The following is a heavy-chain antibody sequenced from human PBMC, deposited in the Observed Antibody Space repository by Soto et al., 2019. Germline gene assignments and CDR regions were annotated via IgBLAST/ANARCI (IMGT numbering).Heavy chain of an antibody. J-gene: IGHJ3*02. Sequence: QVQLVESGGGVVQPGRSLRRSCAASGFTFSSYGMHWVRQAPGKGLEWVAVISYDGSNKYYADSVKGRFTISRDNSKNTLYPHINSLRADATAVDYCAKDTRAAEGAFAIWGQETMVTVSS. CDR1: GFTFSSYG. CDR2: ISYDGSNK. CDR3: AKDTRAAEGAFAI. V-gene: IGHV3-30*18.